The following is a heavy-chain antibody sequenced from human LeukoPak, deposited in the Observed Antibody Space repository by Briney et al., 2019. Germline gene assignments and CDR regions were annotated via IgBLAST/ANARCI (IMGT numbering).Heavy chain of an antibody. CDR2: IISIFGTA. CDR3: ARVYTGVATRVYFDY. CDR1: GGTFSSYA. J-gene: IGHJ4*02. Sequence: GSSVKVSCKASGGTFSSYAISWVRQAPGQGLEWMGGIISIFGTANYAQKFQGRVTITADESTSTAYMELSSLRSEDTAVYYCARVYTGVATRVYFDYWGQGTLVTVSS. V-gene: IGHV1-69*01. D-gene: IGHD5-12*01.